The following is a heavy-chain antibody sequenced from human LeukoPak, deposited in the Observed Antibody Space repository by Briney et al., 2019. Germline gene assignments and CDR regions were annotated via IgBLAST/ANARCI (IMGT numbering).Heavy chain of an antibody. CDR2: IKQDGSEK. V-gene: IGHV3-7*01. Sequence: GGSLRLSCAASGFTFSSYSMNWVRQAPGKGLEWVANIKQDGSEKFYVDSVKGRFTISRDNAKNSLYLQMSSLRAEDTAVYYCARDQGAVAPDYWGQGTLVTVSS. D-gene: IGHD6-19*01. J-gene: IGHJ4*02. CDR3: ARDQGAVAPDY. CDR1: GFTFSSYS.